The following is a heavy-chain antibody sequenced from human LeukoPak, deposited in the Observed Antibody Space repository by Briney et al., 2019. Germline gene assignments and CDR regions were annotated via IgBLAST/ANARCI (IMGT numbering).Heavy chain of an antibody. Sequence: GESLKISCKGSGYRFTSYWIGWVRQMPGKGLEWMGIIYPGDSDTRYSPSFQGQVTISADKSISIAYLQRSSLKASDTAMYYCGRSVGATNFDYWGQGTLVTVSS. CDR1: GYRFTSYW. J-gene: IGHJ4*02. CDR3: GRSVGATNFDY. D-gene: IGHD1-26*01. CDR2: IYPGDSDT. V-gene: IGHV5-51*01.